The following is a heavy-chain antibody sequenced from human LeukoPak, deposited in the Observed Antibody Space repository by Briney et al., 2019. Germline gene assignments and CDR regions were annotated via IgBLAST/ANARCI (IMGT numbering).Heavy chain of an antibody. CDR2: INPSGGST. CDR1: GYTFTSYY. Sequence: ASVKVSCKASGYTFTSYYMHWVRQAPGQGLEWMGIINPSGGSTSYAQKFQGRVTMTRDTSTSTVYMELSSLRSEDTAVYYCARGVATSYYYDSSGYPAGYWGQGTLVTVSS. D-gene: IGHD3-22*01. CDR3: ARGVATSYYYDSSGYPAGY. J-gene: IGHJ4*02. V-gene: IGHV1-46*01.